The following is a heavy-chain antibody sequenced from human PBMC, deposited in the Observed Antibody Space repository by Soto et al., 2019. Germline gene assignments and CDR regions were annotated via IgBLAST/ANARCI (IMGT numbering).Heavy chain of an antibody. D-gene: IGHD3-22*01. J-gene: IGHJ4*02. CDR1: GYTFTNYG. CDR3: AREDSSGYFVYFDY. CDR2: ISGHNGNT. Sequence: ASVKVSCKASGYTFTNYGISWVRQAPGQGLEWMGWISGHNGNTDYAQKIQGRVTMTTDTSARIAYMELRNLRSDDTAVYYCAREDSSGYFVYFDYWGQGTLVTVSS. V-gene: IGHV1-18*01.